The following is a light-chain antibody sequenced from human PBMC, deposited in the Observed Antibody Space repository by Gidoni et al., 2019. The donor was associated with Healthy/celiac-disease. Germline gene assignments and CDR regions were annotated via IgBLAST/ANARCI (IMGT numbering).Light chain of an antibody. CDR3: QQRSRT. J-gene: IGKJ1*01. CDR1: QSVSSY. Sequence: EIVLTQSPATLSLSPGERATLSCRASQSVSSYLAWYQQKPGQAPRLLIYDASNWATGIPARFSGSGSGTDFTLTISSLEPEDFAVYYCQQRSRTFGQGTKVEIK. CDR2: DAS. V-gene: IGKV3-11*01.